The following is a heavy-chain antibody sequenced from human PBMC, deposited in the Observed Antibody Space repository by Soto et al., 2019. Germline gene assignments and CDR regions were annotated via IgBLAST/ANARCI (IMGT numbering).Heavy chain of an antibody. V-gene: IGHV4-34*01. CDR1: GGSFSDDASSSDWY. Sequence: PSETLSLTCAVYGGSFSDDASSSDWYWNWIRQSPGKGLGWIGEIDRSGRTKYNPSLKSRVSISVDTSKNQFSLKLSSVTAADTGVYYCATWGRGVLIQNCFDPWGQGTLVTVSS. CDR2: IDRSGRT. J-gene: IGHJ5*02. CDR3: ATWGRGVLIQNCFDP. D-gene: IGHD3-10*01.